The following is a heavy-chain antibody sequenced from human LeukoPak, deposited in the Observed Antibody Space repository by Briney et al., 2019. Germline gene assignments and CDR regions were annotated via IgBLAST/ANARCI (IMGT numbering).Heavy chain of an antibody. CDR1: GGSISSSNYY. Sequence: SETLSLTCTVSGGSISSSNYYWGWIRQPPGKGLEWIGSISYSGSTYYSPSLKSRVTISVDTSKNQFSLKLSSVTAADTAVYYCARHQNSSGSNSDYWGQGTLVTVSS. CDR2: ISYSGST. CDR3: ARHQNSSGSNSDY. V-gene: IGHV4-39*01. D-gene: IGHD6-19*01. J-gene: IGHJ4*02.